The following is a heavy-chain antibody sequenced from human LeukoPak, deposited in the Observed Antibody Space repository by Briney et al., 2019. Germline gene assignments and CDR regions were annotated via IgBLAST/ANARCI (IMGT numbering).Heavy chain of an antibody. CDR3: ARVLGGYSYVGY. CDR2: IYYSGST. D-gene: IGHD5-18*01. V-gene: IGHV4-59*01. J-gene: IGHJ4*02. Sequence: SETLSLTCTVSGGSISSYYWSWIRQPPGKGLEWIGYIYYSGSTNYNPSLKSRVTISVDTSKNQFSLKLSSVTAADTAVYYCARVLGGYSYVGYWGQGTLVTVSS. CDR1: GGSISSYY.